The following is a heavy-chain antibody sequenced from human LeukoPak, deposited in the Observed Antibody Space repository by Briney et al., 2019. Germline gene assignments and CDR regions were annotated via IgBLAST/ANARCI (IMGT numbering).Heavy chain of an antibody. CDR3: ARRLSTYTRDY. CDR1: GDSISSSSYY. Sequence: SETLSLTCTVSGDSISSSSYYWGWIRQPPGKGLEWIGEINHSGSTNYNPSLKSRVTISVDTSKNQFSLKLSSVTAADTAVYYCARRLSTYTRDYWGQGTLVTVSS. J-gene: IGHJ4*02. D-gene: IGHD2-2*02. CDR2: INHSGST. V-gene: IGHV4-39*07.